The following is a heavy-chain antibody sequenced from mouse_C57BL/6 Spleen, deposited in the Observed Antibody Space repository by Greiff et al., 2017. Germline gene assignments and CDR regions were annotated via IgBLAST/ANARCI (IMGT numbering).Heavy chain of an antibody. CDR2: IYPGDGDT. Sequence: QVQLQQSGPELVKPGASVKISCKASGYAFSSSWMNWVKQRPGKGLEWIGRIYPGDGDTNYNGKFKGKATLTADKSSSTAYMQLSSLTSEDSAVYFCARSGYDYDAYYYAMDYWGQGTSVTVSS. CDR3: ARSGYDYDAYYYAMDY. V-gene: IGHV1-82*01. J-gene: IGHJ4*01. D-gene: IGHD2-4*01. CDR1: GYAFSSSW.